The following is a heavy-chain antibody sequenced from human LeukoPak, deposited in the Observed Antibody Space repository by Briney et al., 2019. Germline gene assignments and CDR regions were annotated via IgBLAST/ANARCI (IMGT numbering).Heavy chain of an antibody. CDR1: GFTFSSYA. Sequence: GGSLRLSCAASGFTFSSYAMSWVRQAPGKGLEWVSVIYSGGSTYYADSVKGRFTISRDNSKNTLYLQMNSLRAEDTAVYYCASAYYGSDNYYYYMDVWGKGTTVTISS. CDR3: ASAYYGSDNYYYYMDV. V-gene: IGHV3-66*01. D-gene: IGHD3-10*01. CDR2: IYSGGST. J-gene: IGHJ6*03.